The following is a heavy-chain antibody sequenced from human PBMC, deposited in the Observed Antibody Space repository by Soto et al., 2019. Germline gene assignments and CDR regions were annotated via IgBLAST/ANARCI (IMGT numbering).Heavy chain of an antibody. V-gene: IGHV5-51*01. CDR1: GYSFTIYW. Sequence: GESLKISCNGSGYSFTIYWIGWVRQMPGKGLEWMGIIYPGDSDTRYSPSFQGQVTISADKSISTAYLQWSSLKASDTAMYYCARHVTRTTNWFDPWGQGTLVTVSS. CDR2: IYPGDSDT. J-gene: IGHJ5*02. CDR3: ARHVTRTTNWFDP.